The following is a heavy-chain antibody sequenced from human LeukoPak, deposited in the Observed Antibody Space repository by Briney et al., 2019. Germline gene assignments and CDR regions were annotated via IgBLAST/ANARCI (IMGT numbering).Heavy chain of an antibody. CDR3: ARDGATIPYYYYYYMDV. Sequence: GGSLRLSCAASGFTFSSYAMHWVRQAPGKGLEWVAVISYDGSNKYYADSVKGRFTISRDNSKNTLYLQMNSLRAEDTAVYYCARDGATIPYYYYYYMDVWGKGTTVTVSS. J-gene: IGHJ6*03. D-gene: IGHD1-26*01. V-gene: IGHV3-30*01. CDR2: ISYDGSNK. CDR1: GFTFSSYA.